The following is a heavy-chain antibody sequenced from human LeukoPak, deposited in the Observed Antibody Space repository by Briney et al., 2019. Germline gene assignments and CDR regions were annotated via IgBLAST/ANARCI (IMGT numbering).Heavy chain of an antibody. D-gene: IGHD4-17*01. CDR3: AKDGTVTTGHFDY. CDR1: GFTFSSYA. J-gene: IGHJ4*02. V-gene: IGHV3-23*01. CDR2: ISGSGGST. Sequence: GGSLRLSCAASGFTFSSYAMSWVRQASGKGLEWVSAISGSGGSTYYADSVKGRFAISRDNSKNTLYLQMNSLRAEDTAVYYCAKDGTVTTGHFDYWGQGTLVTVSS.